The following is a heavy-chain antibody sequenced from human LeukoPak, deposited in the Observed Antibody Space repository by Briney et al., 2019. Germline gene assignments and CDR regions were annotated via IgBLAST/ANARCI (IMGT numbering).Heavy chain of an antibody. D-gene: IGHD6-13*01. CDR1: GGAISSYY. Sequence: PSETLSLTCTVSGGAISSYYWSWIRQPPGKGLEWIGYIYYSGSTSYNPSLKSRHTISVDTSKNQLSLKLTSVTAADTAVYYCARHGGGSSSRTYYFDYWGQGTLVTVSS. CDR3: ARHGGGSSSRTYYFDY. V-gene: IGHV4-59*08. J-gene: IGHJ4*02. CDR2: IYYSGST.